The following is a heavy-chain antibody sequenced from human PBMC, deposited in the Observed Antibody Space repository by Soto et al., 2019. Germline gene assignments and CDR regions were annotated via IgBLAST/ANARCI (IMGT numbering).Heavy chain of an antibody. CDR3: AKEDWAAAGTYFDS. CDR2: ISWNSGSI. V-gene: IGHV3-9*01. Sequence: EVQLVESGGGLVQPGRSLRLSCAASGFTFDDYAMHWVRQAPGTGLEWVSGISWNSGSIGYADSVKGRFTISRDTAKNSLYLQMNSLRAEDTALYYCAKEDWAAAGTYFDSWGQGTLVTVSS. CDR1: GFTFDDYA. J-gene: IGHJ4*02. D-gene: IGHD6-13*01.